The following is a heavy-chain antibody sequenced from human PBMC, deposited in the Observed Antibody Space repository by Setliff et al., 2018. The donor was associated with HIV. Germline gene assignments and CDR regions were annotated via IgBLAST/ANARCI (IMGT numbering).Heavy chain of an antibody. CDR2: IYNSAGT. V-gene: IGHV4-31*03. J-gene: IGHJ4*02. D-gene: IGHD3-16*01. CDR1: GGSISTGGYY. Sequence: SETLSLTCTVSGGSISTGGYYWSWIRQHPGKGLEWIGYIYNSAGTYYNPSLKSRITVSIDTSKNQFSLELNSVTAADTAVYFCARASRGGSIPFDYWGQGTLVTVSS. CDR3: ARASRGGSIPFDY.